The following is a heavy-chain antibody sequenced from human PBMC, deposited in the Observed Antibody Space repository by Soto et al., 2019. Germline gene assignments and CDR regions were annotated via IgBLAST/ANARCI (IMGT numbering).Heavy chain of an antibody. V-gene: IGHV3-30*18. CDR1: GFTFSSYG. J-gene: IGHJ4*02. CDR2: ISYDGSNK. D-gene: IGHD2-15*01. CDR3: AKDRRYCSGGSCQGGYFDY. Sequence: GSLRLSCAASGFTFSSYGMHWVRQAPGKGLEWVAVISYDGSNKYYADSVKGRFTISRDNSKNTLYLQMNSLRAEGTAVYYCAKDRRYCSGGSCQGGYFDYWGQGTLVTVSS.